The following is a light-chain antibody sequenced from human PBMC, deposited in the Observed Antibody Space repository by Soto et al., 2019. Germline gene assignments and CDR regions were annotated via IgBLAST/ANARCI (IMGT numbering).Light chain of an antibody. CDR3: QQYGSSPRVT. V-gene: IGKV3-20*01. CDR1: QSVSSSY. CDR2: GAS. J-gene: IGKJ5*01. Sequence: EIVLTQSPGTLSLSPGERATLSCRASQSVSSSYLAWYRQKPGQARRLLIYGASSRATGSRERCSGSGSGTDLTLTISRLEPEDFAVYYCQQYGSSPRVTFGQGTRLEI.